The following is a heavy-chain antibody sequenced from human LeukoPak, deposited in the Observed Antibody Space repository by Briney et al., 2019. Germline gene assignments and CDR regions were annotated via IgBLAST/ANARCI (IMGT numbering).Heavy chain of an antibody. D-gene: IGHD3-10*01. CDR1: GGSISISTSIYY. Sequence: PSETLSLTCTVSGGSISISTSIYYWGWIRQPPGKGLEYIGSIYYSGGTYYNPSLKSRVTMSVDTSKNQFSLKLSSVTAADTAVYYCARQLYRGSGSYVARFDPRGQGILVSVSS. CDR3: ARQLYRGSGSYVARFDP. J-gene: IGHJ5*02. CDR2: IYYSGGT. V-gene: IGHV4-39*01.